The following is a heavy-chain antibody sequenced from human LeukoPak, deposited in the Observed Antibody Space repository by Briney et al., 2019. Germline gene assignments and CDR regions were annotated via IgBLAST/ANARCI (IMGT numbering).Heavy chain of an antibody. J-gene: IGHJ3*02. CDR3: ATDRSMVGAYDAFDI. CDR1: GYTLTELS. D-gene: IGHD1-26*01. CDR2: FDPEDGET. Sequence: ASVKVSCKVSGYTLTELSMHWVRQAPGKGLEWMGGFDPEDGETIYAQKFQGRVTMTEDTSTDTAYMELSSLRSEDTAVYYCATDRSMVGAYDAFDIWGQGTMVTVSS. V-gene: IGHV1-24*01.